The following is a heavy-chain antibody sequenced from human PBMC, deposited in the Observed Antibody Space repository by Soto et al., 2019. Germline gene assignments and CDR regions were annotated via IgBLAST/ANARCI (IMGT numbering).Heavy chain of an antibody. CDR2: IYYSGNT. J-gene: IGHJ4*02. CDR1: GGSISSGGSY. V-gene: IGHV4-30-4*01. Sequence: PSETLSLTCTVSGGSISSGGSYWGLIRHSPGKGLEWIGYIYYSGNTILNPSLRSRVTLSVDTSKNQFSLNLSSVTAADTAVYYCVRYCSTTKCPFDYWGQGTLVTVSS. CDR3: VRYCSTTKCPFDY. D-gene: IGHD2-2*01.